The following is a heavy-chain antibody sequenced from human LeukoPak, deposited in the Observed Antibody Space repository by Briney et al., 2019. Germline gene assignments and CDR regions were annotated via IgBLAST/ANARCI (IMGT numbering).Heavy chain of an antibody. J-gene: IGHJ6*03. CDR2: ISAYNGNT. CDR3: ARGTRDVYYYYMDV. Sequence: ASVKVSCKASGYTFTSYGISWVRQAPGQGLEWMGWISAYNGNTNYAQKLQSRVTMTTDTSTSTAYMELRSLRSDDTAVYYCARGTRDVYYYYMDVWGKGTTVTVSS. V-gene: IGHV1-18*01. CDR1: GYTFTSYG.